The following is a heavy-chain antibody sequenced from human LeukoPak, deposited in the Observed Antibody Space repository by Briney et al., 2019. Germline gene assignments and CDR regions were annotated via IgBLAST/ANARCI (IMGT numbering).Heavy chain of an antibody. D-gene: IGHD5-18*01. Sequence: GGSLRLSCAASGFTFSSYAMHWVRHTPGKGLVWVSRIKGDGSSTSYADSVKGRFTISRDNAKNTLYLQMTSLRAEDTAVYYCARDGYSFGHDFDYWGQGTLVTVSS. J-gene: IGHJ4*02. CDR3: ARDGYSFGHDFDY. CDR1: GFTFSSYA. CDR2: IKGDGSST. V-gene: IGHV3-74*01.